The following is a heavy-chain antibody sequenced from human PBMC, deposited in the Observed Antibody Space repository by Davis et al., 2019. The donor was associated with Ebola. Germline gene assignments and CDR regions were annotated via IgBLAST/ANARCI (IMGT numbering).Heavy chain of an antibody. D-gene: IGHD4-17*01. J-gene: IGHJ4*02. Sequence: PGGSLRLSCAASGFTFSSYSMNWVRQAPGKGLEWVSSIISSSSYIYYADSVKGRFTISRDNSKNTLYLQMNSLRAEDTAVYYCAKDNGNGDYGGDCFDYWGQGTLVTVSS. V-gene: IGHV3-21*04. CDR3: AKDNGNGDYGGDCFDY. CDR2: IISSSSYI. CDR1: GFTFSSYS.